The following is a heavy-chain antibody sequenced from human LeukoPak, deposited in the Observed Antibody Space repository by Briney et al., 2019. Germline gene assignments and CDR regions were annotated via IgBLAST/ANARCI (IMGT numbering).Heavy chain of an antibody. D-gene: IGHD6-13*01. CDR1: GYTLTELS. J-gene: IGHJ5*02. CDR3: ATSSRGDSSSWYDWFDP. CDR2: FDPEDGET. V-gene: IGHV1-24*01. Sequence: ASVKVSCKVSGYTLTELSMHWVRQAPGKGLEWRGGFDPEDGETIYAQKFQGRVTMTEDTSTDTAYMELSSLRSEDTAVYYCATSSRGDSSSWYDWFDPWGQGTLVTVSS.